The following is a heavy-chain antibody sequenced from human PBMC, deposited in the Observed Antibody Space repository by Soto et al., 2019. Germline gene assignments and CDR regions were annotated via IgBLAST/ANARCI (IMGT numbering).Heavy chain of an antibody. J-gene: IGHJ3*02. Sequence: ASVKVSCKVSGYTLTELSMHWVRQAPGKGLEWMGGFDPEDGETIYAQKFQGRVTMTEDTSTDTAYMELSSLRSEDTPVYYCATGYTSTDVFDIWGQGTMVTVSS. D-gene: IGHD1-26*01. CDR2: FDPEDGET. CDR1: GYTLTELS. CDR3: ATGYTSTDVFDI. V-gene: IGHV1-24*01.